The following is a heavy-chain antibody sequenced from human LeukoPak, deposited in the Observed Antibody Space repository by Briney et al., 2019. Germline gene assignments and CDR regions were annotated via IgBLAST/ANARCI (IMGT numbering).Heavy chain of an antibody. CDR1: GLTFSSAW. D-gene: IGHD3-22*01. V-gene: IGHV3-20*04. Sequence: GGSLRLSCAASGLTFSSAWMTWVRQAPGKGLEWVSGINWNGGSTGYADSVKGRFTISRDNAKNSLYLQMNSLRAEDTALYYCAREYDSSGYYLNWGQGTLVTVSS. J-gene: IGHJ4*02. CDR2: INWNGGST. CDR3: AREYDSSGYYLN.